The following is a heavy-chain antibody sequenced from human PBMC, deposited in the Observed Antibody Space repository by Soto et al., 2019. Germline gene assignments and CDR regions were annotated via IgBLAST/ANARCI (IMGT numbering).Heavy chain of an antibody. CDR3: ARSGIIGTAAHLLLLDV. V-gene: IGHV1-18*01. J-gene: IGHJ6*04. CDR2: ISGHNGNT. D-gene: IGHD3-3*02. CDR1: GYTFTNYG. Sequence: GASVKVSCKTSGYTFTNYGVSWGRQAPGQGLEWMGYISGHNGNTNHAQKFQDIVTLTTDTSTSTAYMELRSLKSDDTAVYYCARSGIIGTAAHLLLLDVWGKGTTVTVSS.